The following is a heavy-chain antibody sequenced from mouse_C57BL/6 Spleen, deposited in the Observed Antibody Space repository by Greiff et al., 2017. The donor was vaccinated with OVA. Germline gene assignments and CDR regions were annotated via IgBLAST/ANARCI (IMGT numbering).Heavy chain of an antibody. CDR2: FYPGSGSI. D-gene: IGHD1-1*01. CDR3: ARHEAGVYYYGFNY. CDR1: GYTFTEYT. Sequence: QVQLQQSGAELVKPGASVKLSCKASGYTFTEYTIHWVKQRSGQGLEWIGWFYPGSGSITYNEKFKDKATLTADTSSRPVYIELSRLTSEDSAVYFGARHEAGVYYYGFNYWGQGTTLTVSS. J-gene: IGHJ2*01. V-gene: IGHV1-62-2*01.